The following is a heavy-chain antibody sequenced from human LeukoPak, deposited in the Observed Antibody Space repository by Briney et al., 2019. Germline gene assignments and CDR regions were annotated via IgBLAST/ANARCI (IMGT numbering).Heavy chain of an antibody. Sequence: QTLSLTCAISGDSVSSNSVAWNWIRQSPSRGLEWLGRTYYRSKWYNDYAVSVKSRATIDPDTSKNQFSLQLNSVTPEDTALYYCARGMWQRAFDYWGQGTQVTLSS. J-gene: IGHJ4*02. V-gene: IGHV6-1*01. CDR1: GDSVSSNSVA. CDR3: ARGMWQRAFDY. CDR2: TYYRSKWYN. D-gene: IGHD6-25*01.